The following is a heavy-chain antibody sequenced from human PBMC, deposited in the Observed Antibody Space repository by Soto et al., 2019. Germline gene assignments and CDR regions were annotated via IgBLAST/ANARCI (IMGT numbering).Heavy chain of an antibody. Sequence: ASVKLYCKASGYTFTSYGISWVRQAPGQGLEWMGWVSAYNGNTNYAQKLQGRVTMTTDTSTSTAYMELRSLRSDDTAVYYCAREGYFDWSSSDAFDIWGQGTMVTVSS. CDR2: VSAYNGNT. V-gene: IGHV1-18*04. J-gene: IGHJ3*02. D-gene: IGHD3-9*01. CDR3: AREGYFDWSSSDAFDI. CDR1: GYTFTSYG.